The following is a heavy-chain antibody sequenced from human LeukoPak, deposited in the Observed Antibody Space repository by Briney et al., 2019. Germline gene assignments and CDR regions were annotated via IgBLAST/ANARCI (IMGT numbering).Heavy chain of an antibody. J-gene: IGHJ4*02. CDR2: IRYDGSNK. D-gene: IGHD2/OR15-2a*01. Sequence: GGSLRLSCAASGFTFSSYGMHWVRQAPGKGLEWVACIRYDGSNKKYVDSVKGRFTISRDNSKNTLYLQMNSLRSEDTAVYYCARDPRNKYYNSSGPLGYWGQGTLVTVSS. V-gene: IGHV3-30*02. CDR1: GFTFSSYG. CDR3: ARDPRNKYYNSSGPLGY.